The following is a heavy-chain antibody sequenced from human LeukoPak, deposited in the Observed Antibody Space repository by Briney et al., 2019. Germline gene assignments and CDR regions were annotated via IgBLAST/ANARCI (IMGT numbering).Heavy chain of an antibody. Sequence: SETLSLTCTVSGGSISSYYWSWIRQPPGKGLEWIGYIYHSGSTNYNPSLKSRVTISVDTSKNQFSLKLSSVTAADTAVYYCARRVGLSYSSGWYFDYWGQGTLVTVSS. CDR3: ARRVGLSYSSGWYFDY. CDR2: IYHSGST. J-gene: IGHJ4*02. V-gene: IGHV4-59*08. D-gene: IGHD6-19*01. CDR1: GGSISSYY.